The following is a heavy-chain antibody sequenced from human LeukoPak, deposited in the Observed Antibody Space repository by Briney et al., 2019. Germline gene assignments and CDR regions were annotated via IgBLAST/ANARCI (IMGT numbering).Heavy chain of an antibody. CDR2: ISTTGSHI. V-gene: IGHV3-21*01. CDR1: GFTFSSYS. Sequence: GGSLRLSCAVSGFTFSSYSMNWVRQAPGKGLEWVTSISTTGSHIYFADSLRGRFTVSRDNAKNSVYLQLNSLRAEDTAVYYCARGTTTVQREDAFDIWGQGTMVTVSS. D-gene: IGHD1-26*01. CDR3: ARGTTTVQREDAFDI. J-gene: IGHJ3*02.